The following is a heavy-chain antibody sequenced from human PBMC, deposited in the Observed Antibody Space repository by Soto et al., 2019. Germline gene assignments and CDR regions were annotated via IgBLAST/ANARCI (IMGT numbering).Heavy chain of an antibody. Sequence: GGSLRLSCAASGFTFSSYSMNWVRQAPGKGLEWVSSISSSSSYIYYADSVKGRFTISRDNSKNTLYLQMNSLRAEDTAVYYCARERDYGDYDFDYWGQGTLVTVSS. CDR2: ISSSSSYI. CDR1: GFTFSSYS. J-gene: IGHJ4*02. D-gene: IGHD4-17*01. V-gene: IGHV3-21*01. CDR3: ARERDYGDYDFDY.